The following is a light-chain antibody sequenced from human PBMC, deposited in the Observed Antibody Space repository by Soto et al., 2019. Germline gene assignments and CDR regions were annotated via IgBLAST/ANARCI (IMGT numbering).Light chain of an antibody. CDR2: DVS. Sequence: QSVLTQPASVSGSPRQSITISCTGTSSDVGGYNYVSWYQQHPGKVPKLLIYDVSNLPSGVSDRFSGSKSGNTASLTISGLQAEDEADYYCSSYTSSYTYVFGTGTKLTVL. V-gene: IGLV2-14*01. J-gene: IGLJ1*01. CDR3: SSYTSSYTYV. CDR1: SSDVGGYNY.